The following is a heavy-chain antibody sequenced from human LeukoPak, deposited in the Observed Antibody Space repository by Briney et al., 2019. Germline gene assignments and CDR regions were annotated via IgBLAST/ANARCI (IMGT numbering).Heavy chain of an antibody. CDR2: ISSSSSYI. CDR1: GFTFSSYS. CDR3: ARALDRDYCSSTSCYTRYYYYMDV. V-gene: IGHV3-21*01. J-gene: IGHJ6*03. Sequence: GGSLRLSCAASGFTFSSYSMNWVRQAPGKGLEWVSSISSSSSYIYYADSVKGRFTISRDNAKNSLYLQMNSLRAEDTAVYYCARALDRDYCSSTSCYTRYYYYMDVWGKGTTVTVSS. D-gene: IGHD2-2*02.